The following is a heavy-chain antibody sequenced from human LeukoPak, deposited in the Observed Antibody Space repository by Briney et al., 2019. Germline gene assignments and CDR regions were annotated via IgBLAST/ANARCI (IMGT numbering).Heavy chain of an antibody. Sequence: SVKVSCKASGFTFTSSAMQWVRQARGPRLEWIGWIVVGSGNTNYAQKFQERVTITRDRSTSTAYMELSSLRSEDTAVYYCAADYYDSSGYFDYWGQGTLVTVSS. CDR1: GFTFTSSA. CDR3: AADYYDSSGYFDY. D-gene: IGHD3-22*01. V-gene: IGHV1-58*02. CDR2: IVVGSGNT. J-gene: IGHJ4*02.